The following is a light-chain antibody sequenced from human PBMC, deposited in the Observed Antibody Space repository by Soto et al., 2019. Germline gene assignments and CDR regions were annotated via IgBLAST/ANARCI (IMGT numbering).Light chain of an antibody. CDR2: DVS. J-gene: IGLJ1*01. Sequence: QSVLTQPASVSGSPGQSITISCTGTSTDIGRYNYVSWYQQHPGKATKLMIYDVSNRPSGVSNSFSGSKSGNTASLTISVLQAEDEADYYCSSYTGSSTYVFGTGTKVTVL. V-gene: IGLV2-14*03. CDR3: SSYTGSSTYV. CDR1: STDIGRYNY.